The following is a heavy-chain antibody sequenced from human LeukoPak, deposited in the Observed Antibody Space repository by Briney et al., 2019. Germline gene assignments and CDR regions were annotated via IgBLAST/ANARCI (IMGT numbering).Heavy chain of an antibody. CDR1: GGTFSSYA. J-gene: IGHJ4*02. V-gene: IGHV1-69*13. D-gene: IGHD6-19*01. CDR3: ARGRMAGTYVFDS. CDR2: IIPIFGTA. Sequence: ASVKVSCKASGGTFSSYAISWVRQAPGQGLEWMGGIIPIFGTANYAQKFQGRVTITADESTSTAYMELSSLRSEDTAVYYCARGRMAGTYVFDSWGQGTLVTVSS.